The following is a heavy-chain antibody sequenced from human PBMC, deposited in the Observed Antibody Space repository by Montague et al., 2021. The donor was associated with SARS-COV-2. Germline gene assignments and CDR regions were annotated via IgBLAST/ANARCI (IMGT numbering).Heavy chain of an antibody. CDR2: IYYSGST. V-gene: IGHV4-59*01. J-gene: IGHJ5*02. D-gene: IGHD6-13*01. CDR3: ARGIPIAAALINWFDP. Sequence: SETLSLTCTVSGGSISSYYWSWIRQPPGKGLEWIGYIYYSGSTNYNPSLKSRVTISVDTSKNQFSLKLSSVTAADTAVYYRARGIPIAAALINWFDPWGQGTLVTVSS. CDR1: GGSISSYY.